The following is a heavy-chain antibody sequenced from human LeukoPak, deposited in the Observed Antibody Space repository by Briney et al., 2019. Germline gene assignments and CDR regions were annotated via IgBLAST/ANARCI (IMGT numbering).Heavy chain of an antibody. CDR3: ARDDSNWAFDY. D-gene: IGHD4-11*01. CDR1: GFTFSSHW. V-gene: IGHV3-74*01. J-gene: IGHJ4*02. Sequence: GGSLRLPCAASGFTFSSHWMHWVRQAPGKGLVWVSRINADGSGTTYADSVKGRFTISRDNSKNTLYLQMNSLRAEDTAVYYCARDDSNWAFDYWGQGTLVTVSS. CDR2: INADGSGT.